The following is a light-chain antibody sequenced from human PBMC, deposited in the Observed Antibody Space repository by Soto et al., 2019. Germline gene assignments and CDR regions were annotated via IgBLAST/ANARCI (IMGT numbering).Light chain of an antibody. J-gene: IGLJ3*02. Sequence: QPVLTQSSSASASLGSSVKLTCTLSSGHSSYIIAWHQQQPGKAPRYLMKLEGSGSYNKGSGVPDRFSSSSSGADRYLTISNLQFEDEADYYCETWDSNTRVFGGGTKVTVL. V-gene: IGLV4-60*02. CDR3: ETWDSNTRV. CDR2: LEGSGSY. CDR1: SGHSSYI.